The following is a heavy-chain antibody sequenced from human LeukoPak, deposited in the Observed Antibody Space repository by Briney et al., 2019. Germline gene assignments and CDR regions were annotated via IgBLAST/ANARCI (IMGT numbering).Heavy chain of an antibody. J-gene: IGHJ4*02. V-gene: IGHV4-34*01. Sequence: LETLSLTCAVYGGSFSGYYWSWIRQPPGKGLEWIGEINHSGSTNYNPSLKSRVTISVDTSKNQFSLKLSSVTAEDTAVYYCARESIAARWAFDYWGQGTLVTVSS. CDR3: ARESIAARWAFDY. CDR1: GGSFSGYY. D-gene: IGHD6-6*01. CDR2: INHSGST.